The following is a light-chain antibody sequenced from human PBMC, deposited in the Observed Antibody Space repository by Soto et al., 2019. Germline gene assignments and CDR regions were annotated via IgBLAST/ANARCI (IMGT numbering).Light chain of an antibody. CDR3: QQSYSTPLT. CDR1: QTISSW. Sequence: DIQMTQSPSTLSGSVGDRVTITCRASQTISSWLAWYQQKPGKAPKLLIYKASTLQSGVPSRFSGSGSGTDFTLTISGLQPDDFATYYCQQSYSTPLTFGGGTKVDIK. J-gene: IGKJ4*01. CDR2: KAS. V-gene: IGKV1-5*03.